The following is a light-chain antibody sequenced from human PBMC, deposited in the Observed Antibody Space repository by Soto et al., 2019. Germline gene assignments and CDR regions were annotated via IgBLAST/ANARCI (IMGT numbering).Light chain of an antibody. Sequence: QSVLTQPRSVSGSPGQSVTISCTGTSSDVGGYTYVSWYQQHPGKAPKLMIYDVSKRPSGVPDRFSGSRSGNTASLTISGLQAEDEADYYCCSYAGSYSYVFGIGTKVT. J-gene: IGLJ1*01. CDR1: SSDVGGYTY. CDR2: DVS. V-gene: IGLV2-11*01. CDR3: CSYAGSYSYV.